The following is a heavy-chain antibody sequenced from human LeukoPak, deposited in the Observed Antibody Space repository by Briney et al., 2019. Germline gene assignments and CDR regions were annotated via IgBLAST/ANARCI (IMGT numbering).Heavy chain of an antibody. CDR3: ASPPPRGVMRDYYYYYMDV. CDR2: IIPIFGTA. Sequence: ASVKVSCKASGGTFSSYAISWVRQAPGQGLEWMGRIIPIFGTANYAQKFQGRVTITTDESTSTAYMERSSLRSEDTAVYYCASPPPRGVMRDYYYYYMDVWGKGTTVTVSS. D-gene: IGHD3-10*01. CDR1: GGTFSSYA. V-gene: IGHV1-69*05. J-gene: IGHJ6*03.